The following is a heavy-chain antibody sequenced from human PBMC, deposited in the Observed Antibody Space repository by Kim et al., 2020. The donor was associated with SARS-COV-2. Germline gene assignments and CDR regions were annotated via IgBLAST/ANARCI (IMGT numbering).Heavy chain of an antibody. CDR3: AREGVACSSNSCLFYFDY. D-gene: IGHD2-2*01. CDR2: ISAYNGNT. Sequence: ASVKVSCKASGYTFTSYGISWVRQAPGQGLEWMGWISAYNGNTNYAQKLQGRVTMTTDTSTSTAYMELRSLRSDDTAVYYCAREGVACSSNSCLFYFDYWGQGTLVTVSS. J-gene: IGHJ4*02. V-gene: IGHV1-18*01. CDR1: GYTFTSYG.